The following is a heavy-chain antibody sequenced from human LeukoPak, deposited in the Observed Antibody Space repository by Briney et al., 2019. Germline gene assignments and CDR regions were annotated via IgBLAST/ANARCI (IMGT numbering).Heavy chain of an antibody. CDR3: AKSYSRDDAFDI. Sequence: GGSLRLSCAASGFTVSSNYMSWVRQAPGKGLEWVSVIYSGGSTYYADSVKGRFTISRDNSKNTLYLQMNSLRAEDTAVYYCAKSYSRDDAFDIWGQGTMVTVSS. J-gene: IGHJ3*02. CDR2: IYSGGST. D-gene: IGHD4-11*01. CDR1: GFTVSSNY. V-gene: IGHV3-53*05.